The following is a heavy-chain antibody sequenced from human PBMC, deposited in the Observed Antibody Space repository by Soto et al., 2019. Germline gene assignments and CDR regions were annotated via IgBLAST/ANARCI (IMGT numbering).Heavy chain of an antibody. CDR2: ISSSGSSI. J-gene: IGHJ6*02. CDR1: GFTFSSYE. V-gene: IGHV3-48*03. CDR3: ARESCSTSSCSYRYGMDV. Sequence: PGGSLRLSCATSGFTFSSYEMNWVRRAPGKGLEWVSYISSSGSSIYYADSVKGRFTISRDNAKNSLYLQMSSLRAEDTAVYYCARESCSTSSCSYRYGMDVWGQGTTVTVPS. D-gene: IGHD2-2*01.